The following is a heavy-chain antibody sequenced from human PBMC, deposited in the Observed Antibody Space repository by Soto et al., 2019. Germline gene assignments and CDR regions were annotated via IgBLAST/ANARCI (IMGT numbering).Heavy chain of an antibody. J-gene: IGHJ4*02. CDR2: ISFDGRIK. V-gene: IGHV3-30*04. D-gene: IGHD2-2*01. CDR1: GFTFSSYA. CDR3: ARDERHCSSAHCWA. Sequence: QVQLVESGGGVVQPGRSLRLSCAASGFTFSSYAMHWVRQAPGKGLEWVTVISFDGRIKYYTESVKDRFTISRDNSKNILYLQMNSLKPDDTGIYYCARDERHCSSAHCWAWGQGTLVNVSS.